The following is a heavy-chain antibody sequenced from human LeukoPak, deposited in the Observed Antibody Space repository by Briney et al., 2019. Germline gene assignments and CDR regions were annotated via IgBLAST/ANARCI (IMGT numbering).Heavy chain of an antibody. J-gene: IGHJ4*02. D-gene: IGHD5-18*01. Sequence: SETLSLTCAVYGGSFSGYYWSWIRQPPGKGLEWIGEINHSGSTNYNPSLKSRVTISVDTSKNQFSLKLSSVTAADTAVYYCARDVYSYGYLDYWGQGTLVTVSS. CDR1: GGSFSGYY. CDR2: INHSGST. V-gene: IGHV4-34*01. CDR3: ARDVYSYGYLDY.